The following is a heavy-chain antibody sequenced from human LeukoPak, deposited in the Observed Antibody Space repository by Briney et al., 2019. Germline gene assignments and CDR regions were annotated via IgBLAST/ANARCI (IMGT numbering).Heavy chain of an antibody. CDR2: ISSSGSYK. V-gene: IGHV3-21*01. D-gene: IGHD4/OR15-4a*01. CDR3: ARGMIRGALWCVDF. CDR1: GFDFSSHS. J-gene: IGHJ4*02. Sequence: GGSLRLSCAASGFDFSSHSMHWIREAPGKGLEWVSSISSSGSYKYYADSLKGRLTISRDNAGNSVFLLLQSLTVEDTAVYYCARGMIRGALWCVDFWGLGSLVTVSS.